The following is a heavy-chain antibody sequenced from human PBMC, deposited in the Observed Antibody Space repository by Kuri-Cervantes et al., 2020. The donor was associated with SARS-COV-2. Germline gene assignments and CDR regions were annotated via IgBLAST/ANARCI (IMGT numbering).Heavy chain of an antibody. Sequence: SETLSLTCTVSGGSVSSGSYYWSWIRQPPGKGLEWIGYIYDSGSTNYNPSLKSRVTISVDTSKNQFSLKLSSVTAADTAVYYCARLFRGDFDYWGQGTLVTVSS. CDR3: ARLFRGDFDY. CDR1: GGSVSSGSYY. V-gene: IGHV4-61*01. J-gene: IGHJ4*02. CDR2: IYDSGST. D-gene: IGHD3-16*01.